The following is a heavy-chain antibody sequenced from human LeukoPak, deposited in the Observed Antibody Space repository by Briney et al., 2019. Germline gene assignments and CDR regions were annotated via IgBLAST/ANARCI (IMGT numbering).Heavy chain of an antibody. Sequence: SETLSLTCTVSGGSISSYYWSWIRQPPGKGLEWIGYIYYSGSTNYNPSLKSRVTISVDTSKNQFSLKLSSVTAADTAVYYCARGPQWLGYYYFDHWGQGTLVTVSS. CDR2: IYYSGST. CDR1: GGSISSYY. J-gene: IGHJ4*02. D-gene: IGHD6-19*01. V-gene: IGHV4-59*08. CDR3: ARGPQWLGYYYFDH.